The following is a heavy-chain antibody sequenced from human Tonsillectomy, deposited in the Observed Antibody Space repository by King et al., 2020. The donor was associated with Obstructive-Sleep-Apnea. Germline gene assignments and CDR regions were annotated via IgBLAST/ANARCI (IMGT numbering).Heavy chain of an antibody. D-gene: IGHD6-19*01. Sequence: QLQESGPGLVKPSETLSLTCTVSGDSITDYYWSWIRQPPGKGLEWVGYMSSSGRSNFNPSLKSRVTISVDTSQNQFSLRLSSVTAADTAVYYCARKTPKALARGWFDPWGQGTLVTVSS. CDR1: GDSITDYY. J-gene: IGHJ5*02. CDR2: MSSSGRS. CDR3: ARKTPKALARGWFDP. V-gene: IGHV4-59*01.